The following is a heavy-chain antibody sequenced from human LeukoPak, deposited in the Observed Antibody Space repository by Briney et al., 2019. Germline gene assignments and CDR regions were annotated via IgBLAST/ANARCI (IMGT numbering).Heavy chain of an antibody. CDR3: ARHVASYYYMDV. Sequence: SETLSLTCTVAGGSTSTYFWSWIRQPPGRGLEWIGFIYASGTTSYNPSLKSRVSISIDTSNNQFSLKLTSVTAADTAVYYCARHVASYYYMDVWGKGTTVTVSS. V-gene: IGHV4-4*09. D-gene: IGHD4/OR15-4a*01. CDR1: GGSTSTYF. CDR2: IYASGTT. J-gene: IGHJ6*03.